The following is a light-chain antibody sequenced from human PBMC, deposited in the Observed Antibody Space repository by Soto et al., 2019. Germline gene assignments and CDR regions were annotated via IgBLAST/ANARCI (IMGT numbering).Light chain of an antibody. Sequence: DFQMTQSPSSLSASVGDRVTITCRASQSISTYLTWYQQKPGKAPELLIYAASSFHSGVPARFSSSGSGTHLILTINSLQPEDFATYCCYQSYSTPFTFGPGTNVPIK. J-gene: IGKJ3*01. CDR1: QSISTY. CDR2: AAS. CDR3: YQSYSTPFT. V-gene: IGKV1-39*01.